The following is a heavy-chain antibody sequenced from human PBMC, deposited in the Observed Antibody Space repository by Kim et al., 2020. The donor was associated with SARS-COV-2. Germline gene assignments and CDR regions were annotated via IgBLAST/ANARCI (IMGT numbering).Heavy chain of an antibody. D-gene: IGHD2-2*01. CDR2: INHSGST. J-gene: IGHJ4*02. V-gene: IGHV4-34*01. Sequence: SETLSLTCAVYGGSFSGYYWSWIRQPPGKGLEWIGEINHSGSTNYNPSLKSRVTISVDTSKNQFSLKLSSVTAADTAVYYCARRYCSSTSCRGSGFDYWGQGTLVTVSS. CDR1: GGSFSGYY. CDR3: ARRYCSSTSCRGSGFDY.